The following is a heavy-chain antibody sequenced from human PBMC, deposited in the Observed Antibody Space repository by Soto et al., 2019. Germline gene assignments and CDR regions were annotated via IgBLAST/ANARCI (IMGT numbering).Heavy chain of an antibody. J-gene: IGHJ6*02. CDR1: GYTFTDYY. Sequence: ASVKVSCKASGYTFTDYYIHWVRQAPGQGLEWMGWINPYSGGTNYAQRFQGWVTMTRDTSISTAYMELSRLTSDDTAVYYCARTQYQYTMDVWGQGTKVTVSS. CDR2: INPYSGGT. V-gene: IGHV1-2*04. D-gene: IGHD2-2*01. CDR3: ARTQYQYTMDV.